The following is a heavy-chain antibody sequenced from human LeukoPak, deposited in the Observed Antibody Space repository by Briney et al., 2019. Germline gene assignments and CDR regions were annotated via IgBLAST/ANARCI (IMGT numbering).Heavy chain of an antibody. CDR1: GGSFSGYY. V-gene: IGHV3-30*18. CDR2: ISYDGSNK. CDR3: AKGCKDFWSGYYKNGASGFDY. Sequence: LTLTCAVYGGSFSGYYWSWIRQPPGKGLECVAVISYDGSNKYYADSVKGRFTISRDNSKNTLYLQMNSLRAEDTAVYYCAKGCKDFWSGYYKNGASGFDYWGQGTLVTVSS. J-gene: IGHJ4*02. D-gene: IGHD3-3*01.